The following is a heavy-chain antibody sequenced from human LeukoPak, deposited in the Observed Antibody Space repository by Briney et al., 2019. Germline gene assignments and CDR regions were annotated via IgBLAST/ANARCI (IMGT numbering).Heavy chain of an antibody. CDR3: ASDLGGGTENYFDY. D-gene: IGHD2-15*01. CDR1: GFTFSSYS. Sequence: GGSLRLSCAASGFTFSSYSMNWVRQAPGKGLEWVSSISSSSSYIYYADSVKGRFTISRDNAKNSLYLQMNSLRAEDTAVYYCASDLGGGTENYFDYWGQGTLVTVSS. V-gene: IGHV3-21*01. J-gene: IGHJ4*02. CDR2: ISSSSSYI.